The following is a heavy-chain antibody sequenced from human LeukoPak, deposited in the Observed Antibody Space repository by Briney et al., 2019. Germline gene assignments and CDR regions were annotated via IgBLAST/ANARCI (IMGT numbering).Heavy chain of an antibody. D-gene: IGHD7-27*01. CDR1: GDSVSIKSVS. J-gene: IGHJ4*02. CDR3: VRDFNWAFDY. Sequence: SQTLSLTCAISGDSVSIKSVSWNWLRQSPSRGLEYLGRTRYRSTWNTFYSLSVQGRITINADTSRNQVSLRLNSVTPEDTALYYCVRDFNWAFDYWGQGTLVTVSS. V-gene: IGHV6-1*01. CDR2: TRYRSTWNT.